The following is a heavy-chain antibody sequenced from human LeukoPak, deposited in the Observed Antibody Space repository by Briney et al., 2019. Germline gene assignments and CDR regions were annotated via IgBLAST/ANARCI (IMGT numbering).Heavy chain of an antibody. CDR2: ISSSSYI. J-gene: IGHJ6*03. CDR1: GFTFSSYN. V-gene: IGHV3-21*01. CDR3: ARVIAFRGYMDV. Sequence: GGSLRLSCAASGFTFSSYNMNWVRQAPGKGLEWVSSISSSSYIYYADSVKGRFTISRDNAKNSLYLQMNSLRAEDTAVYYCARVIAFRGYMDVWGKGTTVTVSS. D-gene: IGHD3-16*02.